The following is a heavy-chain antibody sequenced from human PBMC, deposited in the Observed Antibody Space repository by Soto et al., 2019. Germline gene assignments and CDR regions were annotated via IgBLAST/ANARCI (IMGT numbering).Heavy chain of an antibody. CDR3: AKERAIVVVTAIFDY. Sequence: QVQLVESGGGVVQPGRSLRLSCAASGFTFSSYGMHWVRQAPGKGLEWVAVISYDGSNKYYADSVKGRFTISRDNSKNTLYLQMNSLRAEDTGGYYCAKERAIVVVTAIFDYWGQGTLVTVSS. CDR2: ISYDGSNK. V-gene: IGHV3-30*18. CDR1: GFTFSSYG. D-gene: IGHD2-21*02. J-gene: IGHJ4*02.